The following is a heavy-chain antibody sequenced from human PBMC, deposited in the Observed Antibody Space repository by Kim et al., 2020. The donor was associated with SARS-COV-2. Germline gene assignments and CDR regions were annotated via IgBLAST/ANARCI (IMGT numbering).Heavy chain of an antibody. D-gene: IGHD3-22*01. Sequence: SETLSLTCAVYGGSFSGYYWSWIRQPPGKGLEGIGEINHSGSTNYNLSLKSRVTISVDTSKNQFSLKLSSVTAADTAVYYCARGLKEHYDSSGYYYIDY. CDR3: ARGLKEHYDSSGYYYIDY. J-gene: IGHJ4*01. V-gene: IGHV4-34*01. CDR1: GGSFSGYY. CDR2: INHSGST.